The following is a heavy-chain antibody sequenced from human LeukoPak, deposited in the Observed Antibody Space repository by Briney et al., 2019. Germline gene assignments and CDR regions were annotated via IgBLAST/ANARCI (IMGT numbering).Heavy chain of an antibody. CDR1: GGSISSYY. V-gene: IGHV4-59*08. CDR3: ARLRYNWNDEYYFDY. D-gene: IGHD1-20*01. CDR2: IYYSGST. J-gene: IGHJ4*02. Sequence: SETLSLTCTVSGGSISSYYWSWIRQPPGKGLEWIGYIYYSGSTNYNPSLKSRVTISVDTSKNQFSLKLSSVTAADTAVYYCARLRYNWNDEYYFDYWGQGTLVTVFS.